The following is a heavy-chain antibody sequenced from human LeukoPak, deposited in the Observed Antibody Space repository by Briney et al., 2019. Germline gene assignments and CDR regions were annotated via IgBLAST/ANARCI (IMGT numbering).Heavy chain of an antibody. D-gene: IGHD6-19*01. V-gene: IGHV3-23*01. CDR1: GFTFNTYA. Sequence: GSLRLSCAASGFTFNTYAMTWVRQAPGQGLGWVSAIIGSGNNAYHADSVEGRFNVFRDNSQDTVYLQMNSLRAEDTAVYFCARGKQCLVHQSWFDPWGQGTQDTVSS. CDR3: ARGKQCLVHQSWFDP. CDR2: IIGSGNNA. J-gene: IGHJ5*02.